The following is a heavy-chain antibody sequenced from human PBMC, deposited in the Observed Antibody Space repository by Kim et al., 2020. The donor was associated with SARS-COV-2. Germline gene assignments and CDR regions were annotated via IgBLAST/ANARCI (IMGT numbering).Heavy chain of an antibody. CDR2: INTKTGNP. Sequence: ASVKVSCKPSGYNFTNYPLNWVRQGPGQGLEWMGWINTKTGNPTYAPGFRSRLVFSLDTSVNTAYLQINNLKDADYGVDYCCGIGYLYHWSQCTLLTV. V-gene: IGHV7-4-1*02. CDR1: GYNFTNYP. CDR3: CGIGYLYH. D-gene: IGHD3-3*01. J-gene: IGHJ1*01.